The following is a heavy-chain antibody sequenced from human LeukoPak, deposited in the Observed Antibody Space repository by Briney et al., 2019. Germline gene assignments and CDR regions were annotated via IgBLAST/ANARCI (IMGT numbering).Heavy chain of an antibody. V-gene: IGHV4-59*08. CDR2: IYYSGST. D-gene: IGHD3-3*01. J-gene: IGHJ3*02. Sequence: PSETLSLTRTVSGGSISSYYWSWIRQPPGKGLEWIGYIYYSGSTNYNPSLKSRVTISVDTSKNQFSLKLSSVTAADTAVYYCARHRYDFWSGYYYPSGAFDIWAKGQWSPSLQ. CDR1: GGSISSYY. CDR3: ARHRYDFWSGYYYPSGAFDI.